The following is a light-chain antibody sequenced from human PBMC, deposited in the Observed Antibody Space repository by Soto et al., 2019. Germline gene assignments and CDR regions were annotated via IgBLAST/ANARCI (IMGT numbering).Light chain of an antibody. CDR2: GNT. Sequence: QAVVTQPPSVSGAPGQRVTISCTGSSSNIGAGYDVHWYQQLPGTAPKLLIYGNTNRPSGVPDRFSGSKSGTSASLAITGLRPEDEAPYYCQSFDTRLSGYVFATGTKVTVL. CDR1: SSNIGAGYD. V-gene: IGLV1-40*01. J-gene: IGLJ1*01. CDR3: QSFDTRLSGYV.